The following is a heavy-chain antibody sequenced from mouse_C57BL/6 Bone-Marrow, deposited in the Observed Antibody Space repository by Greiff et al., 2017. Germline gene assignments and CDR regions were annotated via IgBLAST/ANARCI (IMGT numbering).Heavy chain of an antibody. CDR2: IYPGSGST. V-gene: IGHV1-55*01. J-gene: IGHJ3*01. Sequence: QVQLQQPGAELVKPGASVKMSCKASGYTFTSYWITWVKQRPGQGLEWIGDIYPGSGSTNYNEKFKSKATLTVDTSSSTAYMQLSSLTSEDSAVYYCARSEGYGYDEGPFAYWGRGTLVTVSA. D-gene: IGHD2-2*01. CDR1: GYTFTSYW. CDR3: ARSEGYGYDEGPFAY.